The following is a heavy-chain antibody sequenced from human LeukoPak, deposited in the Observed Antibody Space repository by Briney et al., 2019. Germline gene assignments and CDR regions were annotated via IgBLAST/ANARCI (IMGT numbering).Heavy chain of an antibody. CDR3: AKTPPATATSFDY. CDR1: GFTFSSYG. J-gene: IGHJ4*02. CDR2: IRYDGSEK. D-gene: IGHD2-15*01. Sequence: GGSLRLSCAASGFTFSSYGMHWVRQAPGKGLEWVAFIRYDGSEKYYVDSVKGRFTISRDNAKNSLYLQMNSLRAEDTAVYYCAKTPPATATSFDYWGQGTLVTVSS. V-gene: IGHV3-30*02.